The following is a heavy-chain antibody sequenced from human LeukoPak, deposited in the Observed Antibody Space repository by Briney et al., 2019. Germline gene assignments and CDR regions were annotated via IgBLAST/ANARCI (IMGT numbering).Heavy chain of an antibody. J-gene: IGHJ4*02. CDR3: AGWGSSRWPSLDY. Sequence: PSETLSLTCAVYGESFSGYYWSWIRQPPGKGLEWIGEINHSGSTYYNPSLKSRVTISVDTSKNQFSLKLSSVTAADTAVYYCAGWGSSRWPSLDYWGQGTLVTVSS. CDR1: GESFSGYY. V-gene: IGHV4-34*01. CDR2: INHSGST. D-gene: IGHD6-13*01.